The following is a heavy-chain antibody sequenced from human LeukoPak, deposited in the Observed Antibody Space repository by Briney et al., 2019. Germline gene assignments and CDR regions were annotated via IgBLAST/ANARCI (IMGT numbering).Heavy chain of an antibody. CDR2: INHSGGT. J-gene: IGHJ4*02. V-gene: IGHV4-34*01. D-gene: IGHD2/OR15-2a*01. CDR3: ARGVAFYDY. CDR1: GGSFSGYY. Sequence: SETLSLTCAVYGGSFSGYYWSWIRQPPGKGLEWIGEINHSGGTNYSPSLKSRVTISVDTSKNQFSLKLSSVTAADTAVYYCARGVAFYDYWGQGTLVTVSS.